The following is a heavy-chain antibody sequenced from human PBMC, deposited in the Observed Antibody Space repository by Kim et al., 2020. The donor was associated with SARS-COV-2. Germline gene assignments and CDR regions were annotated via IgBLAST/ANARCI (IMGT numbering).Heavy chain of an antibody. CDR1: GFTFSDWW. Sequence: GGSLRLSCAGYGFTFSDWWMTWVRQAPGKGLEWVTYTRQDGSENFYADSVKGRFTISRDNGRNSVFLQMNSLRAEDTAVYYCARGHYGLAVWGQGTTVIVSS. J-gene: IGHJ6*02. CDR2: TRQDGSEN. CDR3: ARGHYGLAV. V-gene: IGHV3-7*03.